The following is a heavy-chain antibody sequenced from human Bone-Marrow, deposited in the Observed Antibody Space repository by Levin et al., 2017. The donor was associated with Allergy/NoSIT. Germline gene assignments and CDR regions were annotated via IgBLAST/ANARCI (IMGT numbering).Heavy chain of an antibody. Sequence: SQTLSLTCTVSGGSISSSYWSWIRQPPGKGLEWIGYIYYSGSTNYNPSLKSRVTISVDTSKNQFSLKLSSVTAADTAVYYCAARPYYDFWSGYSLWGQGTLVTVSS. CDR3: AARPYYDFWSGYSL. J-gene: IGHJ4*02. CDR2: IYYSGST. D-gene: IGHD3-3*01. CDR1: GGSISSSY. V-gene: IGHV4-59*08.